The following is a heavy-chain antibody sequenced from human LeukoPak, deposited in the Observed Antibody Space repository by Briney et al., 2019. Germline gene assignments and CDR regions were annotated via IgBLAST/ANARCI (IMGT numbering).Heavy chain of an antibody. CDR3: ARWRAQYYFDY. Sequence: GESLKISCKVSGYKFTNYWLGWVRQMPGKGLERMGIIYPGDSDTRFSPSFQGQVTLSADKSLNTAYLQWSSLQASDTAIYYCARWRAQYYFDYWGQGALVTVAS. CDR1: GYKFTNYW. V-gene: IGHV5-51*01. J-gene: IGHJ4*02. CDR2: IYPGDSDT. D-gene: IGHD2/OR15-2a*01.